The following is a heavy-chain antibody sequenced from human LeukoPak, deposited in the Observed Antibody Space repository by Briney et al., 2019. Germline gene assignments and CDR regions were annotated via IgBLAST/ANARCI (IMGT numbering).Heavy chain of an antibody. V-gene: IGHV3-23*01. Sequence: GGSLRLSCSASGFTFSSYAMIWVRQAPGKGLGWVSAISGSGGSTYYADSVKGRFTISRDNSKNTLYLQMNSLRAEDTVVYHCAKDILRLLEWLAAERGFDYWGQGTLVTVCS. CDR3: AKDILRLLEWLAAERGFDY. J-gene: IGHJ4*02. CDR1: GFTFSSYA. D-gene: IGHD3-3*01. CDR2: ISGSGGST.